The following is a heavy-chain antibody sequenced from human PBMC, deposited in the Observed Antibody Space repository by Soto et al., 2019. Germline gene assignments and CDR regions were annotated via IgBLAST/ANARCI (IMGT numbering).Heavy chain of an antibody. CDR3: AREDGDFVYGH. J-gene: IGHJ4*02. CDR1: GGSIRNYY. Sequence: QVQLRESGPGLLRPSETLSLTCTVSGGSIRNYYLTWIRQSPGKGLEWIGHVFFTGSTKYIPSLESRVTISVDKSQNQFSLSLTSVTTADTAVYYCAREDGDFVYGHWGQGTLVTVSS. D-gene: IGHD4-17*01. CDR2: VFFTGST. V-gene: IGHV4-59*01.